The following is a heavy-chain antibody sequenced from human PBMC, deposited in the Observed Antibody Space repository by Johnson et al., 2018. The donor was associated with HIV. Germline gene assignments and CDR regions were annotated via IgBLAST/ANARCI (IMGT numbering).Heavy chain of an antibody. V-gene: IGHV3-30*09. CDR3: TTDRGSSSSEEDAFDI. J-gene: IGHJ3*02. Sequence: QVQLVESGGGVVQPGRSLTLSCAASGFTFNKFAMHWVRQAPGKGLEWVAFIRYDGSKKYYADSVKGRFAISRDNSKNTLHLQMNSLKTEDTAVYYCTTDRGSSSSEEDAFDIWGPGTMVTVSS. D-gene: IGHD6-13*01. CDR2: IRYDGSKK. CDR1: GFTFNKFA.